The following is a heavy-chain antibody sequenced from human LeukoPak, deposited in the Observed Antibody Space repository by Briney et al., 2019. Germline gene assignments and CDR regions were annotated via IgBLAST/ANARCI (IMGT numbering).Heavy chain of an antibody. Sequence: GGSLRLSCAASGFTFSSYSMNWVRQAPGKGLEWVSYISSSSSYIYYADSVKGRFTISRDNDKHSVYQQMNSLRAEDTAVYYCARRGVGIVAFDIWGQGTMVTVSS. CDR1: GFTFSSYS. CDR3: ARRGVGIVAFDI. J-gene: IGHJ3*02. CDR2: ISSSSSYI. V-gene: IGHV3-21*01. D-gene: IGHD1-26*01.